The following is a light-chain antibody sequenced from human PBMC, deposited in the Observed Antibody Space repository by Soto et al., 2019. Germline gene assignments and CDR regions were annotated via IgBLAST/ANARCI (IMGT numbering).Light chain of an antibody. CDR1: TSDIGGYYF. V-gene: IGLV2-14*01. J-gene: IGLJ1*01. CDR3: SSYRSSNTPFV. Sequence: QSALTQPASVSGSPGQSITISCTGTTSDIGGYYFVSWYQQHPGEAPKLMIYDVSNRPSGVSNRFSGSKSGNTASLTISGLQAEDEADYYCSSYRSSNTPFVFGTGTKVTVL. CDR2: DVS.